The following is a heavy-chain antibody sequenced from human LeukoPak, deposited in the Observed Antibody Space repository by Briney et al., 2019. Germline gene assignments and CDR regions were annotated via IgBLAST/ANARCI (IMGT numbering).Heavy chain of an antibody. CDR3: ARAFYYDSSGYYYFDY. D-gene: IGHD3-22*01. CDR2: IDPNSGGT. CDR1: GYTFTGYY. J-gene: IGHJ4*02. Sequence: GASVKVSCKASGYTFTGYYMHWVRQAPGQGLEWMGWIDPNSGGTNCAQKFQGRVTMTRDTSISTAYMELSRLRSDDTAVYYCARAFYYDSSGYYYFDYWGQGTLVTVSS. V-gene: IGHV1-2*02.